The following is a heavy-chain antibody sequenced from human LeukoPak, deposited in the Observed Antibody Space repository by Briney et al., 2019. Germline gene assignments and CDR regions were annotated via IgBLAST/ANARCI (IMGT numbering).Heavy chain of an antibody. D-gene: IGHD6-13*01. J-gene: IGHJ4*02. Sequence: GGSLRLSCAVSGFTFSSYAMHWVRQAPGKALVGVAVISYDGSNKYYADAVKGRFTISRDNSKNTLYLQMNSQRAEDTAVYYCARDGIAAKLKFDYWGQGTLVTVSS. CDR2: ISYDGSNK. V-gene: IGHV3-30-3*01. CDR1: GFTFSSYA. CDR3: ARDGIAAKLKFDY.